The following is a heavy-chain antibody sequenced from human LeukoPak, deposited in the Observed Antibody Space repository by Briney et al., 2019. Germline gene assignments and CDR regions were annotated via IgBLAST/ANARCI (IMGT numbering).Heavy chain of an antibody. D-gene: IGHD2-21*02. J-gene: IGHJ4*02. CDR2: IKQDGSET. CDR3: ARDRYCDY. Sequence: GGSLRLSCAASGFTFSSYWMTWVRQAPGKGLEWVANIKQDGSETYYVDSVKGRFTVSRDNAKNSLYLQMNSLRADDTAVYYCARDRYCDYWGQGTLVTVSS. V-gene: IGHV3-7*01. CDR1: GFTFSSYW.